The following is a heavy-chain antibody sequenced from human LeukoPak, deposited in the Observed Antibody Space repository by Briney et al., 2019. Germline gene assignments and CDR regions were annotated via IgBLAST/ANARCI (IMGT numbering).Heavy chain of an antibody. CDR3: ARDAGRYFDWLGY. CDR2: IWYDGSNK. J-gene: IGHJ4*02. CDR1: GFTFSSYG. V-gene: IGHV3-33*01. Sequence: GRSLRLSCAASGFTFSSYGMHWVRQAPGKGLEWVAVIWYDGSNKYCADSVKGRFTISRDNSKNTLYLQMNSLRAEDTAVYYCARDAGRYFDWLGYWGQGTLVTVSS. D-gene: IGHD3-9*01.